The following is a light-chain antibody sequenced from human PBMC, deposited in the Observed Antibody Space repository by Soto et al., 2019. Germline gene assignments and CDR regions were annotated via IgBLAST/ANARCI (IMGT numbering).Light chain of an antibody. Sequence: PGERATLSCRASRTVSTNYLAWYQHKPGQAPRLLFYDASNRATGIPERFSGSGSGTDFTLTISRLEPEDFAAYYCQQCGSTPRTFGQGTKVDI. CDR3: QQCGSTPRT. V-gene: IGKV3-20*01. CDR2: DAS. J-gene: IGKJ1*01. CDR1: RTVSTNY.